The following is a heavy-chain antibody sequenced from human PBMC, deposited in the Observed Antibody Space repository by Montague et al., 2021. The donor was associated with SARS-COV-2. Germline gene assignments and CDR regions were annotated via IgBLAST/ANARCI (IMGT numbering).Heavy chain of an antibody. Sequence: CAISGDSVSSNSAAWNWIRQSPSRGLEWLGRTYYKSKWYNDYAVSVKSRITINPDTSKNQFSLQLNSVTPEDAAVYCCARQFPVQGLRYSYYGMDVWGQGTTVTVSS. CDR2: TYYKSKWYN. V-gene: IGHV6-1*01. CDR3: ARQFPVQGLRYSYYGMDV. D-gene: IGHD4-11*01. J-gene: IGHJ6*02. CDR1: GDSVSSNSAA.